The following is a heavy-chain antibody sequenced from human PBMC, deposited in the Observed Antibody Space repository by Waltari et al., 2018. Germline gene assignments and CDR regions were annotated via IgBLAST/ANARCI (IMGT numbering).Heavy chain of an antibody. CDR1: GGSISSSY. Sequence: QVQLQESGPRLVKPPETLSLTCTVPGGSISSSYWTWIRQPPGKGLEWIGYFYSSGHTNYNPSLNGRGTITAGTSKSQFSLKLSSVTAADTAVYYCARYGSGTISAPTIWGQGTMVTVSS. CDR2: FYSSGHT. CDR3: ARYGSGTISAPTI. D-gene: IGHD3-10*01. V-gene: IGHV4-59*08. J-gene: IGHJ3*02.